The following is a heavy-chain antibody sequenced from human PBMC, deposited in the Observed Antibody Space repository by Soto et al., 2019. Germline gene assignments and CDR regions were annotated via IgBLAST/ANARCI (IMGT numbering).Heavy chain of an antibody. CDR2: IIPIFGTA. CDR1: GGTFSSYA. CDR3: ARGGAGARREDYYYGMAG. D-gene: IGHD6-19*01. Sequence: SVKVSCKASGGTFSSYAISWVLQAPGQGLEWMGGIIPIFGTANYAQKFQGRVTITADESTSTAYMELSSLRSEDTAVYYCARGGAGARREDYYYGMAGWAQAATVTV. J-gene: IGHJ6*02. V-gene: IGHV1-69*13.